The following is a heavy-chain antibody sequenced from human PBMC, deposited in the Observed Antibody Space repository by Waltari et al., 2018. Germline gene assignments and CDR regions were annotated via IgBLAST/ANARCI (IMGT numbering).Heavy chain of an antibody. V-gene: IGHV3-7*01. D-gene: IGHD1-26*01. J-gene: IGHJ4*02. CDR3: ASGSGSY. Sequence: EVQLVESGGDLVQPGGSLGLSCAASGFTFSNYWMSWVRHAPGKGLEWVANIKQDGSEKYYVDSVKGRFTISRDNAKNSLYLQMNSLRVEDTAMYYCASGSGSYWGQGTLVTVSS. CDR1: GFTFSNYW. CDR2: IKQDGSEK.